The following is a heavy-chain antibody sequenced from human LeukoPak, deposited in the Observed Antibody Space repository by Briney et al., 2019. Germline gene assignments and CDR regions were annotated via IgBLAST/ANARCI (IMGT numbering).Heavy chain of an antibody. CDR3: ARDSGTWRGSSDY. CDR2: IPDSGNT. D-gene: IGHD1-26*01. Sequence: SETLSLTCTVSGDSFNNGLYWGWIRQPPGKGLEWIGSIPDSGNTYYNPSLKSRVTISVDTSKKQFSLKLNSVTAADTAVYYCARDSGTWRGSSDYWGQGTLVTVSS. V-gene: IGHV4-38-2*02. J-gene: IGHJ4*02. CDR1: GDSFNNGLY.